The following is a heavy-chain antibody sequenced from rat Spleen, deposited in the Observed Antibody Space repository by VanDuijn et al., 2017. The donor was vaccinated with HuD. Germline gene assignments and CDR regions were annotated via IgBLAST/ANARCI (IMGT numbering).Heavy chain of an antibody. CDR2: IWGDGRT. V-gene: IGHV2-1*01. J-gene: IGHJ3*01. D-gene: IGHD1-11*01. CDR1: GFSLTSNS. Sequence: QVQLKESGPGLVQPPQTPPLTCPVSGFSLTSNSVHWVRQSPGKGLEWMGGIWGDGRTDYDSVLKSRLSISRDTSKSQVFLQMNSLQTDDTSIYFCARSYGGYTQHWFAYWGQGTLVTVSS. CDR3: ARSYGGYTQHWFAY.